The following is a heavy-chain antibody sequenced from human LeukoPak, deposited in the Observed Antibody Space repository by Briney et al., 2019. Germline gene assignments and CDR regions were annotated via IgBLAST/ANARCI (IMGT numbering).Heavy chain of an antibody. Sequence: GGSLRLSCAASEFTFTTYGMHWVRQAPGKGLEWVAFIYYDGSNIYYADYVKGRFTISRDISKNTLYLQMDSLRAEDTAIYYCARDVSYNSLDYWGQGTLVTVSS. CDR2: IYYDGSNI. V-gene: IGHV3-33*01. CDR1: EFTFTTYG. J-gene: IGHJ4*02. CDR3: ARDVSYNSLDY. D-gene: IGHD6-13*01.